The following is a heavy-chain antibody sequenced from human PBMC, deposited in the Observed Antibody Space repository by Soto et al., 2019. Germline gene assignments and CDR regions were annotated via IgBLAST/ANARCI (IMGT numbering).Heavy chain of an antibody. D-gene: IGHD2-15*01. CDR3: ARGTVLVVAANKYTDAFDF. V-gene: IGHV4-59*01. CDR1: GGSISSYY. CDR2: MYYSGST. J-gene: IGHJ3*01. Sequence: SETLSLTCTVSGGSISSYYWNWIRQSPGKGLEWIGYMYYSGSTTYNPSLKSRVTISLDTSKNQFSLNLRSVTAADTAVYYSARGTVLVVAANKYTDAFDFWGRVTMVTVSS.